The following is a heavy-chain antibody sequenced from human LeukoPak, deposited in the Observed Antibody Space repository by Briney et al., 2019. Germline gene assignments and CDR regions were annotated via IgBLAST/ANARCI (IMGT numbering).Heavy chain of an antibody. J-gene: IGHJ4*02. CDR3: AKDIRLDY. Sequence: GGSLRLSCAASGFTFSSYSMNWVRQAPGKGLEWVSGISWNSGSIGYADSVKGRFTISRDNAKNSLYLQMNSLRAEDTALYYCAKDIRLDYWGQGTLVTVSS. V-gene: IGHV3-9*01. CDR1: GFTFSSYS. CDR2: ISWNSGSI. D-gene: IGHD5-12*01.